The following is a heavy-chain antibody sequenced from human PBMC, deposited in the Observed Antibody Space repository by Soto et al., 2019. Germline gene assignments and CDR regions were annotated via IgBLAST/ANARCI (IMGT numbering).Heavy chain of an antibody. V-gene: IGHV4-30-2*01. D-gene: IGHD3-22*01. J-gene: IGHJ4*01. CDR1: GGSISSGGSS. CDR3: ARGAVVNFDS. CDR2: IYHSGST. Sequence: QLQLQESGSGLVKPSQTLSLTCAVSGGSISSGGSSWTWIRQPPGKGLEWIGYIYHSGSTYYNPSLKSRVTISVDRSKNQFSLKLTSVTAADTAVYYCARGAVVNFDSWGHGTLVTVSS.